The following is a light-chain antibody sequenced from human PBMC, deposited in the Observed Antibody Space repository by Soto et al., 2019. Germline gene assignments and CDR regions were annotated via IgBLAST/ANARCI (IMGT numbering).Light chain of an antibody. CDR2: DAS. J-gene: IGKJ1*01. Sequence: EIVLTQSPATLSLSPGERATLSCRSSQSVSSYFAWYQQKPGQAPRLLIYDASNRATGIPARFSGSGSGTDFTLTISSLEPEDVAVYYCQQRCNWPLTFGQGTKVESK. CDR1: QSVSSY. V-gene: IGKV3-11*01. CDR3: QQRCNWPLT.